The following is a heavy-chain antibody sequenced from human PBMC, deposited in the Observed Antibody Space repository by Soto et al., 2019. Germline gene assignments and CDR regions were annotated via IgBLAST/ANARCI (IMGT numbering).Heavy chain of an antibody. CDR2: IYYSGST. J-gene: IGHJ4*02. V-gene: IGHV4-59*08. D-gene: IGHD2-21*01. CDR3: ARLHSVDGPDY. CDR1: GGSIISYY. Sequence: SETLSLTCTVSGGSIISYYWSWIRQPPGKGLEWIGYIYYSGSTNYNPSLKSRVTISVDTSKNQFSLKLSSVTAADTAVYYCARLHSVDGPDYWGQGTLVTVSS.